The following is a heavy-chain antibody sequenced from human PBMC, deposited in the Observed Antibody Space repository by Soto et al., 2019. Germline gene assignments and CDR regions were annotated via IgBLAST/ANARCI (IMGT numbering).Heavy chain of an antibody. V-gene: IGHV3-23*01. Sequence: EVQLLESGGGLVQPGGSLRLSCAASGFTFSIYSMSWVRQAPGKGLEWVSVVSGSGSTTNYADSVKGRFTISRDNSTNTRYLQMNSLRADATALYYCAKGESCGGGGPSCVSDYWGQGTLVTVSS. CDR3: AKGESCGGGGPSCVSDY. D-gene: IGHD2-21*01. CDR1: GFTFSIYS. J-gene: IGHJ4*02. CDR2: VSGSGSTT.